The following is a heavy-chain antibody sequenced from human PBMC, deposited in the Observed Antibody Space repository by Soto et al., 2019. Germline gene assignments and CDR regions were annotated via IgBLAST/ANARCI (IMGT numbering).Heavy chain of an antibody. J-gene: IGHJ1*01. Sequence: GGSLRLSCAASGFTFDDYAMHWVRQVPGKGLEWVSGINWNSGSIGYGDSVKGRFAISRDNAKNSLHPQMNSLSAEDTAFYYCVKDESINWYSGHFRHWGQGTLVTVSS. V-gene: IGHV3-9*01. CDR3: VKDESINWYSGHFRH. CDR1: GFTFDDYA. CDR2: INWNSGSI. D-gene: IGHD6-13*01.